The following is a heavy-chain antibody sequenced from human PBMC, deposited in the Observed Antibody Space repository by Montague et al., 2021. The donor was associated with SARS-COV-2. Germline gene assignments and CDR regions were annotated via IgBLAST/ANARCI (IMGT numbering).Heavy chain of an antibody. J-gene: IGHJ4*02. V-gene: IGHV3-23*03. D-gene: IGHD3-9*01. CDR2: IYSDGSGT. Sequence: SLRLSCAASGFIFSNYAMSWVRQAPGKGLEWVSVIYSDGSGTHYADSVKGRFTISRDNSKNTLYLQMNSLRAEDTAVYYCAREYDILTGYYFDYWGQGTLVTVSS. CDR1: GFIFSNYA. CDR3: AREYDILTGYYFDY.